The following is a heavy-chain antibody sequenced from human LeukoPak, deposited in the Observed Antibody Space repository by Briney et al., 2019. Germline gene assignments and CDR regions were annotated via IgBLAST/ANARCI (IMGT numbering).Heavy chain of an antibody. Sequence: ASVKVSCKASGYTFTSYGISWVRQAPGQGLEWMGWISAYNGNTNYAQKLQGRVTMTTDTYTSTANMELRSLRSDDTAVYYCARDRDYGDYVFDYWGQGTLVTVSS. CDR1: GYTFTSYG. J-gene: IGHJ4*02. V-gene: IGHV1-18*01. CDR2: ISAYNGNT. D-gene: IGHD4-17*01. CDR3: ARDRDYGDYVFDY.